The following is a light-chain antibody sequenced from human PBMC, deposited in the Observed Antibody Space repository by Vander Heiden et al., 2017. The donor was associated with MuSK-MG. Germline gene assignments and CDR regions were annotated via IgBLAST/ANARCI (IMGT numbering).Light chain of an antibody. Sequence: DTQMSQSPSTLSASVGARVTVPCRASQDINNHLAWYQQRPGKVPKLLIYTASTLQSGVPSRFSGSGSGTDFTLTISSLQPEDFATYYCQKYTSAPRTFGEGTKVEIK. CDR2: TAS. CDR1: QDINNH. CDR3: QKYTSAPRT. J-gene: IGKJ1*01. V-gene: IGKV1-27*01.